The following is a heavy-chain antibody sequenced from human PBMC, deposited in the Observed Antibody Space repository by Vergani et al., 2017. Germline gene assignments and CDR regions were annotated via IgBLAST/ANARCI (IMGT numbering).Heavy chain of an antibody. D-gene: IGHD2-21*02. CDR1: GGTFSSYA. V-gene: IGHV1-69*12. Sequence: QVQLVQSGAEVKKPGSSVKVSCKASGGTFSSYAISWVRQAPGQGLEWMGGIIPIFGTANYAQKFQGRVTITADESTSTAYMELSSLRSEDTAVYYCARSYCGGDCYPGIWYYYYGMDVWGQGTTVTVSS. J-gene: IGHJ6*02. CDR2: IIPIFGTA. CDR3: ARSYCGGDCYPGIWYYYYGMDV.